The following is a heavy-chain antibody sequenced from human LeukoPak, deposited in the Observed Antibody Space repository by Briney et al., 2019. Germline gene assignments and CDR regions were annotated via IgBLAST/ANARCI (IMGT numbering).Heavy chain of an antibody. Sequence: PSETLSLTCTVSGGSISSYYWSWIRQPPGKGLEWIGYIYYSGSTNYNPSLKSRVTISVDTSKNQFSLKLSSVTAADTAVYYCARDSAGYSSSWYWFDPWGQGTLVTVSS. CDR3: ARDSAGYSSSWYWFDP. CDR1: GGSISSYY. D-gene: IGHD6-13*01. J-gene: IGHJ5*02. CDR2: IYYSGST. V-gene: IGHV4-59*01.